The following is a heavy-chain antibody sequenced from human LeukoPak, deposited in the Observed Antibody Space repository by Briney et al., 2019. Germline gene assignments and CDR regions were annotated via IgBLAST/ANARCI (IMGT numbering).Heavy chain of an antibody. CDR1: GGSISSYY. CDR2: IYYSGST. J-gene: IGHJ6*03. Sequence: PSETLSLTCTVSGGSISSYYWSWIRQPPGKGLEWIGYIYYSGSTNYNPPLKSRVTISVDTSKNQFSLKLRSATAADTAVYYCASRTEPRFYYYYYYMDVWGKGTTVTVSS. V-gene: IGHV4-59*08. D-gene: IGHD1-26*01. CDR3: ASRTEPRFYYYYYYMDV.